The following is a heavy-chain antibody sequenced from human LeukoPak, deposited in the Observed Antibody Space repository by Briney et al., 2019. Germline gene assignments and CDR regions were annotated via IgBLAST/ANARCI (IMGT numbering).Heavy chain of an antibody. CDR2: ISAYNGNT. Sequence: GASVKVSCKASGYSFTDFGISWVRQAPGQGLEWMGWISAYNGNTNYAQKLQGRVTMTTDTSTSTAYMELRSLRSDDTAVYYCARDLNPAMVRGVIHIGLYWGQGTLVTVSS. CDR1: GYSFTDFG. D-gene: IGHD3-10*01. J-gene: IGHJ4*02. V-gene: IGHV1-18*01. CDR3: ARDLNPAMVRGVIHIGLY.